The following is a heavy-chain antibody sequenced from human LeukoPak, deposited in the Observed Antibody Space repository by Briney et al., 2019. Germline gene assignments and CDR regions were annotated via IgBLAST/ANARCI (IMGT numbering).Heavy chain of an antibody. D-gene: IGHD5-24*01. CDR2: INHSGST. V-gene: IGHV4-34*01. Sequence: SETLSLTCAVYGGSFSGYYWSWIRQPPGKGLEWIGEINHSGSTNYNPSLKSRVTISVDTSKNQFSLKLSSVTAADTAVYYCARDQMATISLVPCPVGYWGQGTLVTVSS. J-gene: IGHJ4*02. CDR3: ARDQMATISLVPCPVGY. CDR1: GGSFSGYY.